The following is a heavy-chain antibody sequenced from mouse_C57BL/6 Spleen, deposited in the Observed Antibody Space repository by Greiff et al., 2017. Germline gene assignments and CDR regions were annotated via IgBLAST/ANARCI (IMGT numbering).Heavy chain of an antibody. D-gene: IGHD2-1*01. J-gene: IGHJ2*01. Sequence: QVQLQQSGAELVKPGASVKISCKASGYAFSSYWMNWVKQRPGKGLERIGQIYPGDGDTNYNGKFKGKATLTADKSSSTAYMQLSSLTSEDSAVYFCARWGGNYYFDYWGQGTTLTVSS. CDR3: ARWGGNYYFDY. V-gene: IGHV1-80*01. CDR2: IYPGDGDT. CDR1: GYAFSSYW.